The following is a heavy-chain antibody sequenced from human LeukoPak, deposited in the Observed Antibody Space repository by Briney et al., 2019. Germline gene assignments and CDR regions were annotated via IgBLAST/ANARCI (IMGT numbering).Heavy chain of an antibody. CDR1: GFTFSSYS. Sequence: GGSLRLSCAASGFTFSSYSMNWVRQAPGKGLEWVSSISSSSSYIYYPDSVKGRFTISRDNAKNSLYLQMNSLRAEDTAVYYCARDRGSVEMATIFAFDIWGQGTMVTVSS. D-gene: IGHD5-24*01. J-gene: IGHJ3*02. V-gene: IGHV3-21*01. CDR2: ISSSSSYI. CDR3: ARDRGSVEMATIFAFDI.